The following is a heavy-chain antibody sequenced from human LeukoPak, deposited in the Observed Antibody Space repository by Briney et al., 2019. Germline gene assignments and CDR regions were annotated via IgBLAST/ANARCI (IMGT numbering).Heavy chain of an antibody. CDR2: IIPILGIA. D-gene: IGHD6-13*01. V-gene: IGHV1-69*04. Sequence: SVKVSCKASGGTFSSYAISWVRQAPGQGLEWMGRIIPILGIANYAQKFQGRVTITADKSTSTAYMELSSLRSEDTAVYYCARSPTAAGFRLHYYWGQGTLVTVSS. J-gene: IGHJ4*02. CDR1: GGTFSSYA. CDR3: ARSPTAAGFRLHYY.